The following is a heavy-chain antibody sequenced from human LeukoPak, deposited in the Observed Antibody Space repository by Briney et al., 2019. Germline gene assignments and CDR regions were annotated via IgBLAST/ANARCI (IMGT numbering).Heavy chain of an antibody. CDR3: ARQSSGWQYYYYYYYMDV. CDR2: IYPGDSDT. Sequence: GGSLKISCKGSGYSFTSYWIGCVRQMPGKGLEWMGIIYPGDSDTRYSPSFQGQVTISADKSISTAYLQWSSLKASDTAMYYCARQSSGWQYYYYYYYMDVWGKGTTVTVSS. D-gene: IGHD6-19*01. CDR1: GYSFTSYW. V-gene: IGHV5-51*01. J-gene: IGHJ6*03.